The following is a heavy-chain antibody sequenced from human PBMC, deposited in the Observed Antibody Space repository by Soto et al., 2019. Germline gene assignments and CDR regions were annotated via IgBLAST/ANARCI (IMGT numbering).Heavy chain of an antibody. CDR1: GGSISSGDYY. CDR2: IYYSGST. Sequence: SETLSLTCTVSGGSISSGDYYRSWIRQPPGKGLEWIGYIYYSGSTYYNPSLKSRVTISVDTSKNQFSLKLSSVTAADTAVYYCARKSIVVVPAAMDYYYYYGMDVWGQGTTVTVSS. CDR3: ARKSIVVVPAAMDYYYYYGMDV. J-gene: IGHJ6*02. V-gene: IGHV4-30-4*01. D-gene: IGHD2-2*01.